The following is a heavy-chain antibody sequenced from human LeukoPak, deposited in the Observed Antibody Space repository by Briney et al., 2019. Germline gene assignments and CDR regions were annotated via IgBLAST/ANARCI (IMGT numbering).Heavy chain of an antibody. Sequence: SQTLSLTCTVSGGSISSGSYYWSWIRQSAGTGLEWIGRIYGSGITDYNPSLKSRVTMSLDTSRKQFSLRLTSVAAADTAVYYCVRLKFYDSTGYSPGYYMDVWGKGTTVSVFS. CDR1: GGSISSGSYY. CDR2: IYGSGIT. D-gene: IGHD3-22*01. CDR3: VRLKFYDSTGYSPGYYMDV. J-gene: IGHJ6*03. V-gene: IGHV4-61*02.